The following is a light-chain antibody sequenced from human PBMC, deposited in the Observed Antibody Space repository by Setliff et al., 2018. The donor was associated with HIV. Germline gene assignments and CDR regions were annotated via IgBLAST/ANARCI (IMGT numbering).Light chain of an antibody. CDR2: DVS. CDR1: SSDVGNYNY. Sequence: QSVLTQPASVSGSPGQSITISCTGISSDVGNYNYVSWYQEHPGKAPKRMIYDVSKRPSGVSNRFSGSKSGNTASLTISGPQAEDEADYHCSSYTGRSTFVFGTGTNVTVL. CDR3: SSYTGRSTFV. J-gene: IGLJ1*01. V-gene: IGLV2-14*01.